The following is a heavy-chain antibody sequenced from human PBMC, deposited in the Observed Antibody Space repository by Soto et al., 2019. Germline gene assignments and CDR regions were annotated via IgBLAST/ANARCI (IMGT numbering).Heavy chain of an antibody. J-gene: IGHJ4*02. CDR3: AHRPDYYDSSGYHLFDY. D-gene: IGHD3-22*01. Sequence: GLDLEWLALIYWDDDKRYSPSLKSRLTITKDTSKNQVVLTMTNMDPVDTATYYCAHRPDYYDSSGYHLFDYWGQGTLVTVSS. CDR2: IYWDDDK. V-gene: IGHV2-5*02.